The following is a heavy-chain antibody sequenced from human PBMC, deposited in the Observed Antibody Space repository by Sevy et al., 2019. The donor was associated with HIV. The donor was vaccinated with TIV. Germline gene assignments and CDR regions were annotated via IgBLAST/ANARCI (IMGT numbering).Heavy chain of an antibody. CDR2: LSFGCGKI. J-gene: IGHJ4*02. CDR1: GFDFSIYS. CDR3: AGEGCTKPHGY. V-gene: IGHV3-23*01. Sequence: GGSLRLSCAASGFDFSIYSMSWVRQAPGKGLEWVSTLSFGCGKINYADSVKGRFTISRDNSKSSVYLQMNNMRVEDTAVNYCAGEGCTKPHGYWGQGTLVTVSS. D-gene: IGHD2-8*01.